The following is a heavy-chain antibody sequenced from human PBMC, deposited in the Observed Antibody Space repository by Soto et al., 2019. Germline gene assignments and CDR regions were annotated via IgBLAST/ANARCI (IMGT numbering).Heavy chain of an antibody. D-gene: IGHD2-15*01. Sequence: ASVKVSCKASGYIFTAYSMHWVRQAPGQGLEWMGVVNPSGGSTNYAQKFQGRITMTRDTSTSTVYMDLSSLTSEDTAVYYCAREENCSDGICYTEYFQRWGQGTLVTVSS. J-gene: IGHJ1*01. V-gene: IGHV1-46*01. CDR2: VNPSGGST. CDR1: GYIFTAYS. CDR3: AREENCSDGICYTEYFQR.